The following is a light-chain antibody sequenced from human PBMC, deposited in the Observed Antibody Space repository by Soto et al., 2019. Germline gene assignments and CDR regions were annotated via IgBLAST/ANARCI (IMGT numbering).Light chain of an antibody. J-gene: IGLJ3*02. CDR1: SSNIGAGYD. CDR3: QSYDSSLSARV. Sequence: QSVLTQPPSVSGAPGQRVTISCTGSSSNIGAGYDVHWYQQLPGTAPKLLIYGNSNRPSGVPDRFSGSKSGTSASLAITGXXAXXXADYYCQSYDSSLSARVFGGGTKLTVL. V-gene: IGLV1-40*01. CDR2: GNS.